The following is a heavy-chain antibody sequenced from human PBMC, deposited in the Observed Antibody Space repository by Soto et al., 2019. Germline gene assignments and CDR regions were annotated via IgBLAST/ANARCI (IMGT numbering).Heavy chain of an antibody. V-gene: IGHV3-9*01. CDR3: AKGSDTIVVVPAFDY. CDR1: GFTFDDYA. CDR2: ISGNSGSI. D-gene: IGHD2-2*01. J-gene: IGHJ4*02. Sequence: PGGSLRLSCAASGFTFDDYAMHWVRQAPGKGLEWVSGISGNSGSIYYADSVKGRFTISRDNSKNTLYLQMNSLRAEDTAVYYCAKGSDTIVVVPAFDYWGQRTPVTVSS.